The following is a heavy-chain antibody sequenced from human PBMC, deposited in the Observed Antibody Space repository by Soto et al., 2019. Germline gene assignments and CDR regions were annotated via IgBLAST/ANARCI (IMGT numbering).Heavy chain of an antibody. CDR1: GGSFSGYY. CDR2: INHSGST. D-gene: IGHD3-3*01. CDR3: ASGSEGSGYYTWRYYYGMDV. Sequence: SETLSLTCAVYGGSFSGYYWSWIRQPPGKGLEWIGEINHSGSTNYNPSLKSRVTISVDTSKNQFSLKLSSVTAADTAVYYCASGSEGSGYYTWRYYYGMDVWGQGTTVTVSS. V-gene: IGHV4-34*01. J-gene: IGHJ6*02.